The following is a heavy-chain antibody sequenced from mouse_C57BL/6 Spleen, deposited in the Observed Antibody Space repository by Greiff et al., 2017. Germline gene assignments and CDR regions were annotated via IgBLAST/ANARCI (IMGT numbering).Heavy chain of an antibody. J-gene: IGHJ4*01. V-gene: IGHV1-64*01. Sequence: QVQLQQPGAELVKPGASVKLSCKASGYTFTSYWMHWVKQRPGQGLEWIGMIHPNSGSTNYNEKFKSKVTLTVDKSSSTAYMQLSSLTSEDSAVYYCADGGNSFAMDYWGQGTSVTVSS. CDR1: GYTFTSYW. D-gene: IGHD2-1*01. CDR2: IHPNSGST. CDR3: ADGGNSFAMDY.